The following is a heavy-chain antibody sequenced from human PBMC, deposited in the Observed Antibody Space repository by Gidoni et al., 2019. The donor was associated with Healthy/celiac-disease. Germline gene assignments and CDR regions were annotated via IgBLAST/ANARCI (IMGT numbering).Heavy chain of an antibody. V-gene: IGHV3-21*01. D-gene: IGHD3-22*01. CDR2: ISSSSSYI. CDR1: GFTFSNYS. CDR3: ARSRGVVVINLFDY. Sequence: EVQLVESGGGLVRPGGYLRTSCAASGFTFSNYSMNRVRQAPGKGLGWVSSISSSSSYIYYADSVKGRFTISRDNAKNSLYLQMNSLRAEDTAVYYCARSRGVVVINLFDYWGQGTLVTVSS. J-gene: IGHJ4*02.